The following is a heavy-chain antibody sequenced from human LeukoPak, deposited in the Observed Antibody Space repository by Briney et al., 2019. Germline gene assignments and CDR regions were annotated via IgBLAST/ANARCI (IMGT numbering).Heavy chain of an antibody. J-gene: IGHJ5*02. V-gene: IGHV5-51*01. D-gene: IGHD5-24*01. CDR2: IYPGDSDT. Sequence: GESLKISCKGSGYSFASYWIGWVRQMPGKGLEWMGIIYPGDSDTRYSPSFQGQVTISADKSIRTAYLQWSSLKASDTAMYYCARQITRDAWNWFDPWGQGTLVTVSS. CDR3: ARQITRDAWNWFDP. CDR1: GYSFASYW.